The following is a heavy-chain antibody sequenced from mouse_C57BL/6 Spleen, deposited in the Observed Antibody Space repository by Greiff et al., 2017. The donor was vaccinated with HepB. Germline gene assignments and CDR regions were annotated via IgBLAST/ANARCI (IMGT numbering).Heavy chain of an antibody. V-gene: IGHV1-81*01. D-gene: IGHD1-1*01. J-gene: IGHJ4*01. CDR2: IYPRSGNT. Sequence: VKLQESGAELARPGASVKLSCKASGYTFTSYGISWVKQRTGQGLEWIGEIYPRSGNTYYNEKFKGKATLTADKSSSTAYMELRSLTSEDSAVYFCARTYYYGSSYRYYAMDYWGQGTSVTVSS. CDR3: ARTYYYGSSYRYYAMDY. CDR1: GYTFTSYG.